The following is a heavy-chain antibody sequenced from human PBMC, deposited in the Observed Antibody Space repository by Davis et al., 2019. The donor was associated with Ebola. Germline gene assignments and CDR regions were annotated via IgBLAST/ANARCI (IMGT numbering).Heavy chain of an antibody. J-gene: IGHJ4*02. D-gene: IGHD2-15*01. Sequence: GESLKISCKGSGYSFTSYWIGWVRQMPGKGLEWMGIIYPGDSDTRYSPSFQGQVTISADKSISTAYLQWSSLKASDTAMYYCANSLRYCSGGSCFDYWGQGTLVTVSS. CDR2: IYPGDSDT. V-gene: IGHV5-51*01. CDR3: ANSLRYCSGGSCFDY. CDR1: GYSFTSYW.